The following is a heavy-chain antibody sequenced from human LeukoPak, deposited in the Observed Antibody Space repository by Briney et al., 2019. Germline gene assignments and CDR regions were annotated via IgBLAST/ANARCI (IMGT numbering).Heavy chain of an antibody. CDR3: ARDYDILTGSHYYFDY. CDR1: GFTFSSYS. CDR2: ISSSSSYI. V-gene: IGHV3-21*04. D-gene: IGHD3-9*01. J-gene: IGHJ4*02. Sequence: PGGPLRLSCAASGFTFSSYSMNWGRQAPGKGLEWVSSISSSSSYIYYADSVKGRFTISRDNAKNSLYLQMNSLRVEDTAVYYCARDYDILTGSHYYFDYWGQGTLVTVSS.